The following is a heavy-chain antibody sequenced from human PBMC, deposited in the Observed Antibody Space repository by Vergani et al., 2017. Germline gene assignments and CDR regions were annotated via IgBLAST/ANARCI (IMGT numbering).Heavy chain of an antibody. D-gene: IGHD6-13*01. J-gene: IGHJ5*02. CDR1: GGSISSYY. CDR2: IYYSGST. V-gene: IGHV4-59*12. Sequence: QVQLQESGPGLVKPSETLSLTCTVSGGSISSYYWSWIRQPPGKGLEWIGYIYYSGSTNYNPSLKSRVTISVDTPKNQFSLKLSSVTAADTAVYYCARPLRETAAAGTFXFDPWGQGTLVTVSS. CDR3: ARPLRETAAAGTFXFDP.